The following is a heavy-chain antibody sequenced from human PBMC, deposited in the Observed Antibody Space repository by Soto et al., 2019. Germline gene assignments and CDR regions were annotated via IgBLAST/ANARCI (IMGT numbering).Heavy chain of an antibody. CDR1: GYTFTSYA. Sequence: ASVKVSCKASGYTFTSYAMHRVRLDPGQRIEWMGWINDGNGNTKYSQKFQGRVTITRDTSASTAYMELSSLRSEDTAVYYCARVHCPGVWGPHPGDWVDPWGQGTLVTVS. CDR2: INDGNGNT. D-gene: IGHD3-16*01. J-gene: IGHJ5*02. CDR3: ARVHCPGVWGPHPGDWVDP. V-gene: IGHV1-3*01.